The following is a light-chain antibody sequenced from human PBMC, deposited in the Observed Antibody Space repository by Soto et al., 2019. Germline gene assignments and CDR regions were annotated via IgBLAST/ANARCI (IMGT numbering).Light chain of an antibody. CDR2: GAS. V-gene: IGKV1-9*01. Sequence: IQLTQSPSSLSASVGDRVTITCRASEDIRTYVAWYQQKPGKAPKLLIYGASTLQGGVPLRFSGSGSGTDFTLTISSLQPEDFATYYCQQLNIYPTTFGQGTRLEIK. J-gene: IGKJ5*01. CDR3: QQLNIYPTT. CDR1: EDIRTY.